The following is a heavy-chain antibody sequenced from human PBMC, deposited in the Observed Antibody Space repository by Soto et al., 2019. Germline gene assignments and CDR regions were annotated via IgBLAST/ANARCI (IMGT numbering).Heavy chain of an antibody. CDR2: IYYSGST. CDR3: ARAEGNPVATISYCYRMDV. J-gene: IGHJ6*02. V-gene: IGHV4-30-4*01. CDR1: GGSISSGDYY. Sequence: SQTLSLTCTVSGGSISSGDYYLSWIRQPPGKGLEWIGYIYYSGSTYYNPSLKSRVTISLDTSKNQFSLKLSSVTAADTAVYYCARAEGNPVATISYCYRMDVWAQGTSVTVSS. D-gene: IGHD5-12*01.